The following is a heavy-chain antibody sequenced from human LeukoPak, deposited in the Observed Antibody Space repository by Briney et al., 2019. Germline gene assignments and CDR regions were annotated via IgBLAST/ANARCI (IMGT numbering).Heavy chain of an antibody. J-gene: IGHJ6*03. Sequence: SETLSLTCTVPGGSISGSYYWVWIRQPPGKGREGIGGIFYVGGIYYNPSLKSRVTISVDTSKNHFSLKLTSVTAADTAVYYCARSVEGYCSGGSCYSYYYYMDVWGKGTTVTVSS. D-gene: IGHD2-15*01. CDR3: ARSVEGYCSGGSCYSYYYYMDV. CDR1: GGSISGSYY. CDR2: IFYVGGI. V-gene: IGHV4-39*07.